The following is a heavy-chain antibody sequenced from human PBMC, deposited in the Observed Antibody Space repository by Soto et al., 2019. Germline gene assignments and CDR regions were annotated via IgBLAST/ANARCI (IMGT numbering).Heavy chain of an antibody. CDR2: MYLGDSDT. CDR3: ARRGGYYYDSSGHYDAFDI. D-gene: IGHD3-22*01. J-gene: IGHJ3*02. CDR1: GYSFTSYW. V-gene: IGHV5-51*01. Sequence: GESLKISCKGSGYSFTSYWIDWVRQMPGKGLEWMGIMYLGDSDTRYSPSFQGQVTISADKSISTAYLHWSSLKASDTAMYYCARRGGYYYDSSGHYDAFDIWGQGTMVTVSS.